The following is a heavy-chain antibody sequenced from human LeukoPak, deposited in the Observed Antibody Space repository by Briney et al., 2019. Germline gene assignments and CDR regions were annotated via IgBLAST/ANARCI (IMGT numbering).Heavy chain of an antibody. D-gene: IGHD6-13*01. CDR3: ARGTGYSIRSEYFQC. CDR2: IFYSGSP. CDR1: GGSISSYY. J-gene: IGHJ1*01. V-gene: IGHV4-59*01. Sequence: PSETLSLTCIVSGGSISSYYWSWIRQPPGKGLEWIGHIFYSGSPNYNPSLKSRVTISVDMSKNQLSLKLSSVTAADTAVYYCARGTGYSIRSEYFQCWGQGALVTVSS.